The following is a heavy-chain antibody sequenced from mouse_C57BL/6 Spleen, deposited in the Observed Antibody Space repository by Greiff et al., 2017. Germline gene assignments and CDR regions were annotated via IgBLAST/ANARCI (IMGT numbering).Heavy chain of an antibody. J-gene: IGHJ3*01. V-gene: IGHV1-15*01. D-gene: IGHD2-3*01. CDR2: IVPETGGT. CDR3: TNDGSLAY. CDR1: GYTFTDYE. Sequence: VQLQESWAELVWPVASVTLSCKASGYTFTDYEMHWVKQTPVHGLEWIGAIVPETGGTAYNQKFNGKAILTADKSSSTAYMELRSLASEDSAVYYCTNDGSLAYWGQGTLVTVSA.